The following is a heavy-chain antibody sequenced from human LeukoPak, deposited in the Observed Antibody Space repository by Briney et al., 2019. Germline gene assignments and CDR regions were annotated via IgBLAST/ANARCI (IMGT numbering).Heavy chain of an antibody. V-gene: IGHV3-30*03. CDR2: ISYDGSNK. D-gene: IGHD5-18*01. J-gene: IGHJ3*02. CDR1: GFTFSSYG. CDR3: ARDRIYSYGHDAFDI. Sequence: PGGSLRLSCAASGFTFSSYGMHWVRQAPGKGLEWVAVISYDGSNKYYADSVKGRFTISRDNSKNTLYLQMNSLRAEDTAVYYCARDRIYSYGHDAFDIWGQGTMVTVSS.